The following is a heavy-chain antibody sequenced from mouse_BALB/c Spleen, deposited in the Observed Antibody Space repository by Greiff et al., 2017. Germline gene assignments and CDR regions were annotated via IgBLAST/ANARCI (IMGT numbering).Heavy chain of an antibody. CDR1: GFNITDYY. CDR3: NAYDCDWFAY. CDR2: IDPENGDT. J-gene: IGHJ3*01. D-gene: IGHD2-4*01. V-gene: IGHV14-4*02. Sequence: VQLQQSGAELVRSGASVKLSCTASGFNITDYYMHWVKQRPEQGLEWIGWIDPENGDTEYAPKFQGKATMTADTSSNTAYLQLSSLTSEDTAVYYCNAYDCDWFAYWGQGTLVTVSA.